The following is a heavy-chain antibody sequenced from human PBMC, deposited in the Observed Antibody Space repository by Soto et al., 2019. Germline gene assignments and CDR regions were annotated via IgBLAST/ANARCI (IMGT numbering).Heavy chain of an antibody. CDR3: AKDRGACTNGVCSPYYYYYYMDV. CDR2: ISGSGGST. V-gene: IGHV3-23*01. Sequence: GGSLRLSCAASGFTFSSYAMSWVRQAPGKGLEWVSAISGSGGSTYYADSVKGRFTISRDNSKNTLYLQMNSLRAEDTAVYYCAKDRGACTNGVCSPYYYYYYMDVWGKGTTVTVSS. J-gene: IGHJ6*03. CDR1: GFTFSSYA. D-gene: IGHD2-8*01.